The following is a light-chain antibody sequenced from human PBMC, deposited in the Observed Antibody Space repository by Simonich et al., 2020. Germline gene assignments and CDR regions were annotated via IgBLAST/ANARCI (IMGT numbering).Light chain of an antibody. V-gene: IGKV1D-13*01. CDR1: QGISSA. CDR3: QQYNNWPWT. J-gene: IGKJ1*01. CDR2: DAP. Sequence: AIQLTQSPSSLSASVGDRVTITCRASQGISSALAWYQQKPGKAPKLLIYDAPSLESGVPSRVSGSGSGTEFTLTISSMQSEDFAVYYCQQYNNWPWTFGQGTKVEIK.